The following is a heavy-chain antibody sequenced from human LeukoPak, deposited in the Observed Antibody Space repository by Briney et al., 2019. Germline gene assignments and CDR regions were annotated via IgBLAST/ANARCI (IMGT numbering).Heavy chain of an antibody. J-gene: IGHJ2*01. Sequence: SETLSLTCTVSGGSITSFYWTWIRQSAGKGLEWIGRISSTGNTKNNPSLNSRVTMSLDTSKNQFSLNVRSVTAAETAVYYCAAQTLPGWYFHVWGRGTLVAVSS. CDR3: AAQTLPGWYFHV. V-gene: IGHV4-4*07. CDR2: ISSTGNT. CDR1: GGSITSFY.